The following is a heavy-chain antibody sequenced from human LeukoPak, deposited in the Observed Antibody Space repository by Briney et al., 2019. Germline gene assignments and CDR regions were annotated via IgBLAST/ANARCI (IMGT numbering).Heavy chain of an antibody. CDR1: GFPFSSYD. CDR3: ARAYRGYYGSGSYYNDAFDI. J-gene: IGHJ3*02. CDR2: IGTAGDT. D-gene: IGHD3-10*01. Sequence: PGGSLRLSCAASGFPFSSYDMHWVRHATGKGLEWVSAIGTAGDTYYPGSVKGGFTISRENAKTSLYLQMNSLRAGDTAVYYCARAYRGYYGSGSYYNDAFDIWGQGTMVTVSS. V-gene: IGHV3-13*04.